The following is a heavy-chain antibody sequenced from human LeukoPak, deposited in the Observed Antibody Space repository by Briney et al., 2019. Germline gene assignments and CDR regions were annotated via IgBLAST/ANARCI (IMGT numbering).Heavy chain of an antibody. CDR1: RYSFTSYW. D-gene: IGHD5-24*01. CDR2: IYPGDSDT. V-gene: IGHV5-51*01. J-gene: IGHJ4*02. CDR3: ARHYLGMATPFDY. Sequence: HGESLKISCKGSRYSFTSYWIGWVRQMPGKGLEWMGIIYPGDSDTRYSPSFQGQVTISADKSISTAYLQWSSLKASDTAMYYCARHYLGMATPFDYWGQGTLVTVSS.